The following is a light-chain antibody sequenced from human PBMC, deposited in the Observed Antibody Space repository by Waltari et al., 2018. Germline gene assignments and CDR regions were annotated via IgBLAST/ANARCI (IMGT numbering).Light chain of an antibody. CDR2: GNS. Sequence: QSVLTQPPSVSGAPGQRVTISCPGSSSNIGARYDLHWYQQLPGTAPKLLIYGNSNRPSGVPDRFSGSKSGTSASLTITGLQAEDEADYYCQSFDSSLSASGVFGGGTKLTVL. CDR3: QSFDSSLSASGV. J-gene: IGLJ3*02. CDR1: SSNIGARYD. V-gene: IGLV1-40*01.